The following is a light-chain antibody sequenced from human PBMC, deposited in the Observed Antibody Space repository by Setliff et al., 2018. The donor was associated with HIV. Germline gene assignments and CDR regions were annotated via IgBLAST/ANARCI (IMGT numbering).Light chain of an antibody. J-gene: IGLJ1*01. CDR2: QAT. CDR1: SSDIGRYNL. Sequence: ALTQPASVSGSPGQSITISCTGTSSDIGRYNLVSWYQQYPGKAPRLMIYQATKRPSGVSNRFSGSKSGNTASLTISGLQAEDEADYYCCSNTGSNTYVFGSGTKVTVL. CDR3: CSNTGSNTYV. V-gene: IGLV2-23*01.